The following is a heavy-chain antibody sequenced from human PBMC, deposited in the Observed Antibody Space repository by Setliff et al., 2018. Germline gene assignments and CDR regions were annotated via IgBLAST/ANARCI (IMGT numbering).Heavy chain of an antibody. D-gene: IGHD5-18*01. CDR3: ARDVGYTYGLDF. CDR2: VSVSGDNT. J-gene: IGHJ4*02. Sequence: PGGSLRLSCAASGLTFNSYAISWVRQAPGKGLEWVSTVSVSGDNTYYTDAVKGRFTTSRDNSKNTVSLQMSSLRTEDTAVYYCARDVGYTYGLDFGGQGTLVTVSS. V-gene: IGHV3-23*01. CDR1: GLTFNSYA.